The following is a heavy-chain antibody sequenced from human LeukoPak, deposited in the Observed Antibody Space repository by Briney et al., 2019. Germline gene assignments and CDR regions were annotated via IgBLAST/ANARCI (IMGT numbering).Heavy chain of an antibody. CDR2: IRSTPDGGAT. V-gene: IGHV3-15*01. CDR1: GFTFISSW. D-gene: IGHD2-2*01. J-gene: IGHJ4*02. Sequence: PGGSLRLSCAASGFTFISSWMTWVRQAPGKGLEWVGRIRSTPDGGATDYAAPVKGRFTISRDDSKNTLYLQMSSLRTEDTAVYYCATDLHFRQCTATSCANYWGQGTLVTVSS. CDR3: ATDLHFRQCTATSCANY.